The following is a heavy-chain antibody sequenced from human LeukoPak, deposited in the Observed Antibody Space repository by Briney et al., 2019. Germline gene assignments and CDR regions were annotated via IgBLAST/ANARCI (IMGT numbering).Heavy chain of an antibody. Sequence: ASVKVSCKASGYTFTSYGISWVRQAPGQGLEWMGWISAYNGNTNYAQRLQGRVTMTTDTSTSTAYMELRSLRSDDTAVYYCAGDSSGWYGFDYWGQGTLVTVSS. J-gene: IGHJ4*02. CDR2: ISAYNGNT. CDR1: GYTFTSYG. V-gene: IGHV1-18*01. CDR3: AGDSSGWYGFDY. D-gene: IGHD6-19*01.